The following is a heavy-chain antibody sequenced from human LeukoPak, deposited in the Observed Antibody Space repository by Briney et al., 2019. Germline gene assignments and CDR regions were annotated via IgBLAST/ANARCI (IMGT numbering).Heavy chain of an antibody. CDR1: GGSISSYY. Sequence: PSETLSLTCTVSGGSISSYYWSWIRQPPGKGLEWIGYIYYSGSTNYNPSLKSRVTISVDTSKNQFSLKLSSVTAADTAVYYCARVWYSSGPNWFDPWGQGTLVTVSP. CDR2: IYYSGST. CDR3: ARVWYSSGPNWFDP. V-gene: IGHV4-59*01. D-gene: IGHD6-19*01. J-gene: IGHJ5*02.